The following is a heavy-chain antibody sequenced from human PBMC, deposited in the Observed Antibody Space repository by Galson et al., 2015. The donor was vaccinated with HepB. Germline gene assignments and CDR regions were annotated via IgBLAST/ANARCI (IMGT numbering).Heavy chain of an antibody. CDR3: AKERYGARSWYGDYYGMDV. D-gene: IGHD6-13*01. Sequence: SLRLSCAASGFTFSSYGMHWVRQAPGKGLEWVAVISYDGSNKYYADSVKGRFTISRDNSENTLYLQMNSLRAEDTAVYYCAKERYGARSWYGDYYGMDVWGQGTTVTVSS. V-gene: IGHV3-30*18. CDR1: GFTFSSYG. J-gene: IGHJ6*02. CDR2: ISYDGSNK.